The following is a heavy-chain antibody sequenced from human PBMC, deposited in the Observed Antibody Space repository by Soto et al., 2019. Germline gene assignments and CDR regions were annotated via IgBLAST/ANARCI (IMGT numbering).Heavy chain of an antibody. Sequence: GGSLRLSCAASGFTFSSYAMHWVRQAPGKGLEWVAVISYDGSNKYYADSVKGRFTISRDNSKNTLYLQMNSLRAEDTAVYYCARESFILVVVTAPFDYWGQGTLVTVSS. V-gene: IGHV3-30-3*01. J-gene: IGHJ4*02. D-gene: IGHD2-21*02. CDR1: GFTFSSYA. CDR3: ARESFILVVVTAPFDY. CDR2: ISYDGSNK.